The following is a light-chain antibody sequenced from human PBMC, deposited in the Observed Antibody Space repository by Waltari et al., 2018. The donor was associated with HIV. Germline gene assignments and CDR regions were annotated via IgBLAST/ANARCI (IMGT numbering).Light chain of an antibody. CDR1: NIGNTD. CDR2: DDD. J-gene: IGLJ1*01. Sequence: SYVLTQPPSISVAPGKTAKITCGGNNIGNTDVHWYQQKPGQAPILVIFDDDHRPSVIPERFSGSNSDNTATLTINRVEVGDEADYYCQVWDSGSDHVFGSGTTVTVL. CDR3: QVWDSGSDHV. V-gene: IGLV3-21*04.